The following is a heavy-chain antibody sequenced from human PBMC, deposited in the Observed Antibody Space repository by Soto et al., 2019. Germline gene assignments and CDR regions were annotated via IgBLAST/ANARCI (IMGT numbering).Heavy chain of an antibody. D-gene: IGHD3-10*01. CDR3: ARVMMVRGVVFGY. J-gene: IGHJ4*02. CDR2: MYSGGSA. CDR1: GFSVISTY. Sequence: GGSLRPSCGVSGFSVISTYIIFVRHSPGKGLEWVSVMYSGGSAYYADSVKGRFSISRENSKNTLSLQMNSLRAEDTAVYYCARVMMVRGVVFGYWGRGTLVTVSS. V-gene: IGHV3-53*01.